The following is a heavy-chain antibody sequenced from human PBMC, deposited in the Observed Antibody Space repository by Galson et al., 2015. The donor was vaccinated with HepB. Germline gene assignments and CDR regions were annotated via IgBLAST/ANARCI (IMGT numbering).Heavy chain of an antibody. Sequence: SLRLSCAASGFTVSSHYMSWVRQAPGKGLEWVSVIYSGGSTYYADSVKGRFTISRDNSKNTLYLQMNSLRAEDTAVYYCSLGPVGTGDDDAFDIWGQGTMVTVSS. CDR3: SLGPVGTGDDDAFDI. CDR2: IYSGGST. D-gene: IGHD7-27*01. V-gene: IGHV3-53*01. J-gene: IGHJ3*02. CDR1: GFTVSSHY.